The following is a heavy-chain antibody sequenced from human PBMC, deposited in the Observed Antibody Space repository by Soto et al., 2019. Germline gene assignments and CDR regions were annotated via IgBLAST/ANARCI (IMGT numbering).Heavy chain of an antibody. V-gene: IGHV4-39*01. CDR1: GDSTSTSTYY. CDR2: IDYRGST. CDR3: SRRAPEGFDP. J-gene: IGHJ5*02. Sequence: SETLSLTSTVSGDSTSTSTYYWGWIRQPPGKGLEWIGSIDYRGSTYHNPSLKSRVTISVDTSKNQFSLKLSSVTASDTAFYYCSRRAPEGFDPWGQGTLVTVSS.